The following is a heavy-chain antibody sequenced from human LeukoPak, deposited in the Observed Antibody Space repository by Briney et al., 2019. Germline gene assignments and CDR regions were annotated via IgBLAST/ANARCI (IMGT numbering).Heavy chain of an antibody. CDR3: AADHFSYYYDSSDYYGMDV. CDR2: IIPIFGTA. V-gene: IGHV1-69*13. CDR1: GGTFSSYA. Sequence: SVKVSCKASGGTFSSYAISWVRQAPGQGLEWMGGIIPIFGTANYAQKFQGRVTITADESTSTAYMELSSLRSEDTAVYYCAADHFSYYYDSSDYYGMDVWGQGTTVTVSS. D-gene: IGHD3-22*01. J-gene: IGHJ6*02.